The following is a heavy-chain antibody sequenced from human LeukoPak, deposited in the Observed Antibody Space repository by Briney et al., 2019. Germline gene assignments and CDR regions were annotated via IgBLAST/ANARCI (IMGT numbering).Heavy chain of an antibody. CDR3: ARDFPDYGDPSFVDY. Sequence: GGSLRLSCAASGFTFSSYSMNWVRQAPGKGLEWVAFIRYDGSNRYYADSVKGRFTISRDNSKNTLYPQMNSPRAEDTAVYYCARDFPDYGDPSFVDYWGQGTLVTVSS. CDR2: IRYDGSNR. D-gene: IGHD4-17*01. J-gene: IGHJ4*02. V-gene: IGHV3-30*02. CDR1: GFTFSSYS.